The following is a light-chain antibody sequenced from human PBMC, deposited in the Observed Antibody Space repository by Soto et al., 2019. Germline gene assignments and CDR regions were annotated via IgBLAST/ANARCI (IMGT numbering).Light chain of an antibody. CDR3: QQSYTTPWT. V-gene: IGKV1-39*01. Sequence: DIQMTQSPSSLSASVGDRVTITCRASQSISSYLNWYHQKPGKAPKLLIYSASSLQSGVPSRFSVSGSWTDFTLTISSLQPEDCATDYCQQSYTTPWTFGQGTKVEIK. CDR1: QSISSY. J-gene: IGKJ1*01. CDR2: SAS.